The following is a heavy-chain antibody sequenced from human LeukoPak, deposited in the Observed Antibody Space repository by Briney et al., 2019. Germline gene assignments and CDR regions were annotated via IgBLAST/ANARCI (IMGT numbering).Heavy chain of an antibody. CDR2: ISYDGSNK. CDR3: ASLSTSSGQQFDY. V-gene: IGHV3-30*04. CDR1: GFTFSSYA. D-gene: IGHD2-2*01. Sequence: GRSLRLSCAASGFTFSSYAMHWVRQAPGKGLEWVAVISYDGSNKYYADSVKGRFTISRDNSKNTLYLQMNSLRAEDTAVYYCASLSTSSGQQFDYWGQGTPVTVSS. J-gene: IGHJ4*02.